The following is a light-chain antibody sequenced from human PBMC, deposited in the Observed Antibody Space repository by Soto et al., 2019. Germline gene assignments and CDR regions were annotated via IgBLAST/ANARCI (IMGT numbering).Light chain of an antibody. V-gene: IGKV3-20*01. Sequence: EIVLTQSPGTLSLSAGERATLSCRASQSVSSSYLAWYQQKPGQAPRLLIYDASSRATGIPDRFSGSGSGTDFTLTISRLEPEDFAVYYCQQYGSSLWTFGQGTKVDIK. J-gene: IGKJ1*01. CDR2: DAS. CDR3: QQYGSSLWT. CDR1: QSVSSSY.